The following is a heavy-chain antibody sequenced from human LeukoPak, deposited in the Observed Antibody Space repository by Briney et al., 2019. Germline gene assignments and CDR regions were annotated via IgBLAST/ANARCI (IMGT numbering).Heavy chain of an antibody. Sequence: PSETLSLTCIVSGGSISSYYWTWIRQPAGKGLEWIGLIYSSGSTNYNPSLKSRVTISVDRSKNQFSLKLSSVTAADTAVYYCARDLKWELHDAFDIWGRGTMVTVSS. CDR1: GGSISSYY. D-gene: IGHD1-26*01. J-gene: IGHJ3*02. V-gene: IGHV4-4*07. CDR3: ARDLKWELHDAFDI. CDR2: IYSSGST.